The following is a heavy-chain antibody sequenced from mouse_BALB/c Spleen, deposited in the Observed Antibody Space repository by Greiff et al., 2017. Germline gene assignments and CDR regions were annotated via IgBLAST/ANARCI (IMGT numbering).Heavy chain of an antibody. Sequence: EVKLVESGGGLVKPGGSLKLSCAASGFTFSSYAMSWVRQTPEKRLEWVASISSGGSTYYPDSVKGRFTISRDNARNILYLQMSSLRSEDTAMYYCAREGYYGSSYPFDYWGQGTTLTVSS. CDR2: ISSGGST. V-gene: IGHV5-6-5*01. CDR1: GFTFSSYA. D-gene: IGHD1-1*01. J-gene: IGHJ2*01. CDR3: AREGYYGSSYPFDY.